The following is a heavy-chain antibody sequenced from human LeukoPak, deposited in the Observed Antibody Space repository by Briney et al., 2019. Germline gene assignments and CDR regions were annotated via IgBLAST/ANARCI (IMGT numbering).Heavy chain of an antibody. D-gene: IGHD5-12*01. Sequence: GGSLRLSCAASGFTFSSYNMNWVRQAPGKGLEWVSSISSSSSYIYFADSVKGRFTISRDNAKNSLYLQMNTLRAEDTAVYYCARDRVATTTPKDAFDIWGQGTMVTVSS. CDR2: ISSSSSYI. V-gene: IGHV3-21*01. CDR3: ARDRVATTTPKDAFDI. J-gene: IGHJ3*02. CDR1: GFTFSSYN.